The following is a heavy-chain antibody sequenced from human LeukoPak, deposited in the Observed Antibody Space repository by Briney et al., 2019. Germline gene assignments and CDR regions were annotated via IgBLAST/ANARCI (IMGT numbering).Heavy chain of an antibody. D-gene: IGHD6-19*01. CDR2: IKEDGTET. CDR1: GLTFSRYW. J-gene: IGHJ4*02. V-gene: IGHV3-7*05. CDR3: ASWNYEQRSGRYYLDY. Sequence: PGGSLRLSCAASGLTFSRYWMSWVRQAPGKGLEWVANIKEDGTETYYVDSVKGRFTISRDNAKNSLYLQMNSLRAEDTAVYYCASWNYEQRSGRYYLDYWGQGTLVTVSS.